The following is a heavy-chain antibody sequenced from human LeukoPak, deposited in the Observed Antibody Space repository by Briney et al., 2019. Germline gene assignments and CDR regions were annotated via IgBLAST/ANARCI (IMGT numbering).Heavy chain of an antibody. D-gene: IGHD3-16*02. CDR3: ARHRSGLRLGELSSH. CDR2: ISGSGGST. CDR1: GFTFSSYA. Sequence: QTGGSLRLSCAASGFTFSSYAMSWVRQAPGKGLEWASAISGSGGSTYYADSVKGRFTISRDNSKNTLYLQMNSLRAEDTAVYYCARHRSGLRLGELSSHWGQGTLVTVSS. V-gene: IGHV3-23*01. J-gene: IGHJ4*02.